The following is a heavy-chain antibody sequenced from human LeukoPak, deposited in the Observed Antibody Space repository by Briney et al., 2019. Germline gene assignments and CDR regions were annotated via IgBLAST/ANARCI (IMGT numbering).Heavy chain of an antibody. J-gene: IGHJ1*01. V-gene: IGHV4-59*11. CDR2: IYSSGTT. D-gene: IGHD4-17*01. CDR1: GGSISSHY. Sequence: SEALSLTCTVSGGSISSHYWSWIRQPPGRGLEWIGYIYSSGTTNYNPSLKSRVTISVDTSKNRFSLKLNSVTAADTAVYYCARASFGDYSAEYFHHWGQGTLVTVSS. CDR3: ARASFGDYSAEYFHH.